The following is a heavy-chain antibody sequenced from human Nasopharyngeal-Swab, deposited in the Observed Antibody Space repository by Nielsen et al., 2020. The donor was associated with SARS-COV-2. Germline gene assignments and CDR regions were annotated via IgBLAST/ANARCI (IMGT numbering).Heavy chain of an antibody. CDR1: GYTFTSYG. CDR2: IIPIFGTA. J-gene: IGHJ6*02. V-gene: IGHV1-69*13. D-gene: IGHD3-10*01. Sequence: SVKVSCKASGYTFTSYGISWVRQAPGQGLEWMGGIIPIFGTANYAQKFQGRVTITADESTSTAYMELSSLRSEDTAVYYCARDPEPSEYGSGSYRRYGMDVWGQGTTVTVPS. CDR3: ARDPEPSEYGSGSYRRYGMDV.